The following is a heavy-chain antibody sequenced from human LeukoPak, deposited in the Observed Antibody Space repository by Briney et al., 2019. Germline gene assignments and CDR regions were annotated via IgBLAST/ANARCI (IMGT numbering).Heavy chain of an antibody. CDR2: ISSNGGGT. CDR1: GFTFSRYA. CDR3: ASGPGVGTPFWRGTYYYYYMDV. D-gene: IGHD3-3*01. J-gene: IGHJ6*03. V-gene: IGHV3-64*01. Sequence: GGSLRLSCAGSGFTFSRYAMHWARQAPGKRLEYVSAISSNGGGTYYANSVKGRFTISRDNSKNTLYLQMGSLRAEDMAVYYCASGPGVGTPFWRGTYYYYYMDVWGKGTTVTVSS.